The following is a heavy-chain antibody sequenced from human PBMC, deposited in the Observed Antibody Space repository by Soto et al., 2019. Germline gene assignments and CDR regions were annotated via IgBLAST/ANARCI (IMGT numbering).Heavy chain of an antibody. Sequence: QVQLVQSGAEVKKPGSSVKVSCKAPGGTLSSYAINWVRQAPGQGLAWMGGIIPIFGSANYAPKFQGRVTICADESTSTAYMEVSSLTSEDTAVYYCAGTREIPYRHGMDVWGQGTTVNVSS. V-gene: IGHV1-69*01. CDR3: AGTREIPYRHGMDV. CDR2: IIPIFGSA. CDR1: GGTLSSYA. J-gene: IGHJ6*02.